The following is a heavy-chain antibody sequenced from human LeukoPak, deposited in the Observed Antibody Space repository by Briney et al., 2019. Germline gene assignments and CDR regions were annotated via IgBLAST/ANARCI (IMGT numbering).Heavy chain of an antibody. J-gene: IGHJ4*02. CDR2: ISSSGSTI. CDR1: GFTFSDYY. Sequence: GGSLRLSCAASGFTFSDYYMSWIRQAPGRGLEWVSYISSSGSTIYYADSVRGRFTISRDNAKNSLYLQMNSLRAEDTAVYYCAREISGERTYYFDYWGQGTPVTVSS. CDR3: AREISGERTYYFDY. V-gene: IGHV3-11*01. D-gene: IGHD1-26*01.